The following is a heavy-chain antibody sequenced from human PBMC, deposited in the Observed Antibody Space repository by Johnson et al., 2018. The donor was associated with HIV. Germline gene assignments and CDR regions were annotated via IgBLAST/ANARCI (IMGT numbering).Heavy chain of an antibody. CDR2: ISYDGSNK. D-gene: IGHD6-19*01. CDR1: GFTFSSYA. CDR3: ARVQRSGWFHTDAFDL. Sequence: LVESGGGVVQPGRSLRLSCAASGFTFSSYAMHWVRQAPGKGLEWVAVISYDGSNKYYADSVKGRFTVSRDNSNNILFLQMSSLRSDDTAVYFCARVQRSGWFHTDAFDLWGQGTMVTVSS. J-gene: IGHJ3*01. V-gene: IGHV3-30-3*01.